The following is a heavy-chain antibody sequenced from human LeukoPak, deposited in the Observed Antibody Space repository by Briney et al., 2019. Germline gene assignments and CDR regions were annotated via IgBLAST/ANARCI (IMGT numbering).Heavy chain of an antibody. V-gene: IGHV3-7*01. CDR2: IKQDGSEK. CDR3: ASSKTDSIHMDV. D-gene: IGHD3-22*01. J-gene: IGHJ6*03. CDR1: GFTFSSYW. Sequence: GGSLRLSCAASGFTFSSYWMHWVRQAPGKGLEWVANIKQDGSEKYYVDSVKGRFTISRDNAKNSLYLQMNSLRAEDTAVYYCASSKTDSIHMDVWGKGTTVTVSS.